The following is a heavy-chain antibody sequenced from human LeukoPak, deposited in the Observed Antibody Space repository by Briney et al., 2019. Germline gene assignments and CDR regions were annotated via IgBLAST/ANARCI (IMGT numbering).Heavy chain of an antibody. Sequence: GGSLRLSCAASGFTFSSYAMSWVRQAPGKGLEWVSAISGSGGSTYYADSVKGRFTISRDNSKNTLYLQMNSLRAEDTAVYYCAKAISTGNIVGATDFDYWGQGTLVTVSS. D-gene: IGHD1-26*01. V-gene: IGHV3-23*01. CDR3: AKAISTGNIVGATDFDY. CDR2: ISGSGGST. CDR1: GFTFSSYA. J-gene: IGHJ4*02.